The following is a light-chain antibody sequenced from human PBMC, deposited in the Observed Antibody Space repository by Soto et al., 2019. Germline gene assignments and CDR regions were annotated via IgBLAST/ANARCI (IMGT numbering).Light chain of an antibody. J-gene: IGKJ2*02. CDR2: KTS. Sequence: DIQMTQSPSTLSASVGDRVTITCRASQSISNWLAWYQQKPGKAPKVLIHKTSSLESGVPSRFSGSGSGTEYTLTSNRLQPYDFANYDCQQYSSCCTCGQGTKLEIK. CDR3: QQYSSCCT. V-gene: IGKV1-5*03. CDR1: QSISNW.